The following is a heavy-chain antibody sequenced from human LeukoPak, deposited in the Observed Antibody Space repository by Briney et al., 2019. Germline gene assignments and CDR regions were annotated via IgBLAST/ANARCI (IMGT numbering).Heavy chain of an antibody. J-gene: IGHJ4*02. CDR2: IWYAGSNK. V-gene: IGHV3-30*02. D-gene: IGHD4-17*01. CDR3: AKDLNGNYDVAFDY. CDR1: GFTFSSYG. Sequence: GGSLRLSCAASGFTFSSYGVHWIRQAPGKGLEWVAVIWYAGSNKYYADSVKGRFTISRDNSKNTLYLQMNSLRAEDTAVYYCAKDLNGNYDVAFDYWGQGTLVTVSS.